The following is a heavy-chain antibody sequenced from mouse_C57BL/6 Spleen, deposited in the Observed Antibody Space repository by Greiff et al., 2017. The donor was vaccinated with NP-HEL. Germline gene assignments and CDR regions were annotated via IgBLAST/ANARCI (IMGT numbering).Heavy chain of an antibody. CDR3: ARLFTTVVPYAMDY. CDR2: ISSGSSTI. CDR1: GFTFSDYG. J-gene: IGHJ4*01. Sequence: EVKLVESGGGLVKPGGSLKLSCAASGFTFSDYGMHWVRQAPEKGLEWVAYISSGSSTIYYADTVKGRFTISRDNAKNTLFLQMTSLRSEDTAMYYCARLFTTVVPYAMDYWGQGTSVTVSS. V-gene: IGHV5-17*01. D-gene: IGHD1-1*01.